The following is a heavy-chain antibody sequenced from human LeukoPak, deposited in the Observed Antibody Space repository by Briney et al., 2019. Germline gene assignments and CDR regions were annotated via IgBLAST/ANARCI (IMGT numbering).Heavy chain of an antibody. CDR1: GFTFSSYA. D-gene: IGHD1-26*01. CDR2: ISGSGGNT. Sequence: GGSLRVSCAASGFTFSSYAMSWVRQAPGKGLEWVSTISGSGGNTYYADSVKGRFAISRDSSKNTVYLQMNSLRAEDTAVYYCAKKRRGWELLDAFDIWGQGTMVTVSS. J-gene: IGHJ3*02. V-gene: IGHV3-23*01. CDR3: AKKRRGWELLDAFDI.